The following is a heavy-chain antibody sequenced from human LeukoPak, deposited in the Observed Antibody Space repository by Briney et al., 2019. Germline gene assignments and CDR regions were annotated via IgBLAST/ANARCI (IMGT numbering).Heavy chain of an antibody. CDR2: IYYSGST. Sequence: PSETLSLTCTVSGGSISSYYWSWIRQPPGKGLEWIVYIYYSGSTNYNPSLKSRVTISVDTSKNQFSLKLSSVTAADTAVYYCARAWDRVAPTGYSGYMDVWGKGTTVTVSS. CDR3: ARAWDRVAPTGYSGYMDV. D-gene: IGHD5-12*01. J-gene: IGHJ6*03. CDR1: GGSISSYY. V-gene: IGHV4-59*01.